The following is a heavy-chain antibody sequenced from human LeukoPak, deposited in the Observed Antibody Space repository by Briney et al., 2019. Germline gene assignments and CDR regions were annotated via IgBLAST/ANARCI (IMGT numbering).Heavy chain of an antibody. CDR3: ASSLGSRVGY. CDR1: GYTFTDYY. CDR2: INPNSGGT. D-gene: IGHD1-26*01. J-gene: IGHJ4*02. V-gene: IGHV1-2*02. Sequence: ASVKVSCKASGYTFTDYYMHWVRQAPGQGLEWMGWINPNSGGTNFAQKFQGRVTMTRDTSISTAYMELSRLRSDDTAVYYCASSLGSRVGYWGQGTLVTVSS.